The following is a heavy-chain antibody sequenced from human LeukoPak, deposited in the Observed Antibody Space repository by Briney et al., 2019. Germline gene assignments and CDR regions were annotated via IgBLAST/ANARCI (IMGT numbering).Heavy chain of an antibody. Sequence: GGSLRLSCAASGFAFSTYWMTWVRQAPGKGLEWVANIKQGGNEIYYVDSVTGRFTISRDNAKNPLFLQMNSLRAEDTAVYYCARDREIDYWGQGTLVTVSS. D-gene: IGHD3-10*01. CDR1: GFAFSTYW. V-gene: IGHV3-7*03. CDR3: ARDREIDY. CDR2: IKQGGNEI. J-gene: IGHJ4*02.